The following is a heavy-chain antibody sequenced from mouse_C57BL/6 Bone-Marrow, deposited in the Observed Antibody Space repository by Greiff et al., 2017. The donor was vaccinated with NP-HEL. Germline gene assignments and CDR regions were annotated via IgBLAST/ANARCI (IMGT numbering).Heavy chain of an antibody. V-gene: IGHV3-6*01. D-gene: IGHD2-1*01. CDR1: GYSITSGYY. Sequence: VQLQQSGPGLVKPSQSLSLTCSVTGYSITSGYYWNWIRQFPGNKLEWMGYISYDGSNNYNPSLKNRISITRDTSKNQFFLKLNSVTTEDTATYYCARGGNYLAWFAYWGQGTLVTVSA. CDR3: ARGGNYLAWFAY. J-gene: IGHJ3*01. CDR2: ISYDGSN.